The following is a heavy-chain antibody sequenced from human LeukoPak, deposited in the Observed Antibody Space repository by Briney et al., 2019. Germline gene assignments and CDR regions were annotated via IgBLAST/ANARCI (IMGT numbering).Heavy chain of an antibody. Sequence: GGSLRLSCAASGFTLSSHWMTWVRQAPGKGLEWVANINQDGSAKYYVDSVRGRFTIFRDNAKNSMHLQMNSLRAEDTAVYYCARWEIRGTAHQLDYWGQGTLVTVPS. CDR3: ARWEIRGTAHQLDY. CDR2: INQDGSAK. V-gene: IGHV3-7*01. J-gene: IGHJ4*02. D-gene: IGHD1-7*01. CDR1: GFTLSSHW.